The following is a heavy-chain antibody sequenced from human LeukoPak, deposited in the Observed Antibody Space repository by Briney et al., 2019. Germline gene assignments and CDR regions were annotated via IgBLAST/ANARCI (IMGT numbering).Heavy chain of an antibody. Sequence: GRSLRLSCAASGFTFSSYAMHWVRQAPGKGLEWVAVISYDGSNKYYADSVKGRFTISRDNSKNTLYLQMNSLRAEDTAVYYCARGSVGYYYDSSGYYHPYYYYYYMDVWGKGTTVTVSS. CDR2: ISYDGSNK. J-gene: IGHJ6*03. D-gene: IGHD3-22*01. CDR3: ARGSVGYYYDSSGYYHPYYYYYYMDV. CDR1: GFTFSSYA. V-gene: IGHV3-30*04.